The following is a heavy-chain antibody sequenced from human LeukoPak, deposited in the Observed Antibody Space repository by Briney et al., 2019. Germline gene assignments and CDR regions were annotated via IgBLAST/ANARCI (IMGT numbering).Heavy chain of an antibody. Sequence: GGSLRLSCAASGFTFSSYAMSWVRQAPGKGLEWASAISGSGGSTYYADSVKGRFTISRDNSKNTLYLQMNSLRAEDTAVYYCAKDKAMFGVVTIDYWGQGTLVTVSS. CDR3: AKDKAMFGVVTIDY. V-gene: IGHV3-23*01. CDR1: GFTFSSYA. J-gene: IGHJ4*02. CDR2: ISGSGGST. D-gene: IGHD3-3*01.